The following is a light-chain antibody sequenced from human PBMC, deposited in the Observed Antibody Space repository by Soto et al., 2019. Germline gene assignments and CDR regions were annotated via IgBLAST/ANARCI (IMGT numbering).Light chain of an antibody. V-gene: IGKV1-5*01. CDR3: QQYNSYS. CDR1: QGIYKW. J-gene: IGKJ1*01. CDR2: HAS. Sequence: DIQMTQSPSSVSASVGDRITITCRASQGIYKWLVWYQQKPGTAPKVLIYHASNLQSGVPSRFSGSGSGTEFTLTISSLQPDDFATYYCQQYNSYSFGQGTKGDIK.